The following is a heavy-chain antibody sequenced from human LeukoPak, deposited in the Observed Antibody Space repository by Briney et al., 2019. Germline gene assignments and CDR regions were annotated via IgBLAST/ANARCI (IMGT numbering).Heavy chain of an antibody. CDR3: ALQWRDAFDI. J-gene: IGHJ3*02. D-gene: IGHD6-19*01. Sequence: GGSLRLSCAASGFTFSSYGMHWVRQAPGKGLEWVAVIWYDGSNKYYADSVEGRFTISRDNSKNTLYLQMNSLRAGDTAVYYCALQWRDAFDIWGQGTMVTVSS. CDR1: GFTFSSYG. CDR2: IWYDGSNK. V-gene: IGHV3-33*01.